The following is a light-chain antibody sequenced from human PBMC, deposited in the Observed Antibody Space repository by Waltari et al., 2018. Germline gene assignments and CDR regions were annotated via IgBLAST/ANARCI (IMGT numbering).Light chain of an antibody. V-gene: IGKV3-20*01. Sequence: EIVLTQSPGTLSLSPGEGATLSCRASQSIINNYLAWYQQRPGQAPRLLVYDASSRATGIPDRFSGSVSGTDFTLTISRLEPEDVALYFCQQHGSFPQTFGQGTKVEIK. CDR2: DAS. J-gene: IGKJ1*01. CDR3: QQHGSFPQT. CDR1: QSIINNY.